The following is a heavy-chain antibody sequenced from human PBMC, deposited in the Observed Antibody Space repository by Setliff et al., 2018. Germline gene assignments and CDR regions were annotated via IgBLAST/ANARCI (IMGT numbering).Heavy chain of an antibody. CDR2: TIPIFGST. Sequence: AASVKVSCKASGGTFSSYGISWVRQAPGQGLEWMGGTIPIFGSTNYAQKFQDRVTIITDESTSTAYMQLSSLGSEDTAVYYCVREGVHSRSSTDYRYYMDVWGKGTTVTVSS. CDR1: GGTFSSYG. J-gene: IGHJ6*03. D-gene: IGHD6-6*01. V-gene: IGHV1-69*05. CDR3: VREGVHSRSSTDYRYYMDV.